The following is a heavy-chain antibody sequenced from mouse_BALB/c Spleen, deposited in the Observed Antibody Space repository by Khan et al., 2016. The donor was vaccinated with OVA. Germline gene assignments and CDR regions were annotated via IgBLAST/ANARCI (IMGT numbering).Heavy chain of an antibody. V-gene: IGHV14-3*02. Sequence: IQLVQSGAELVKPGASVKLSCTASGFNIKDTYMHWVKQGPEQGLEWIGRIDPANGYTKYDPKFQGKATITADTSSNTAYLQLSSLTSEDTAVYYCARDYWDVFAYWGQGTLVTVSA. CDR3: ARDYWDVFAY. CDR1: GFNIKDTY. J-gene: IGHJ3*01. CDR2: IDPANGYT. D-gene: IGHD4-1*01.